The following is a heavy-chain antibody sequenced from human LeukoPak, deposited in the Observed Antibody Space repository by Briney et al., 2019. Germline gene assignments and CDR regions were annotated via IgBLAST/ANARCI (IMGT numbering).Heavy chain of an antibody. CDR2: INHSGST. V-gene: IGHV4-39*07. CDR3: ARGVGVSIFGVVIARYYFDY. CDR1: GDSISSGSYY. Sequence: SETLSLTCIVSGDSISSGSYYWTWIRQPPGKGLEWIGEINHSGSTNYNPSLKSRVTISVGTSKNQFSLKLSSVTAADTAVYYCARGVGVSIFGVVIARYYFDYWGQGTLVTVSS. J-gene: IGHJ4*02. D-gene: IGHD3-3*01.